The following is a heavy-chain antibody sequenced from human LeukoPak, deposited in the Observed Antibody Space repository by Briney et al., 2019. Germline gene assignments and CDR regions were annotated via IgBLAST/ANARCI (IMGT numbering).Heavy chain of an antibody. D-gene: IGHD1-20*01. Sequence: SETLSLTCTVSGGSVSSGSYYWSWIRQPPGKGLEWIGYIYYSGSTNYNPSLKSRVTISVDTSKNQFSLKLSSVTAADTAVYYCARAGITGTTRRLHNWLDPWGQGTLVTVSS. V-gene: IGHV4-61*01. CDR3: ARAGITGTTRRLHNWLDP. CDR2: IYYSGST. CDR1: GGSVSSGSYY. J-gene: IGHJ5*02.